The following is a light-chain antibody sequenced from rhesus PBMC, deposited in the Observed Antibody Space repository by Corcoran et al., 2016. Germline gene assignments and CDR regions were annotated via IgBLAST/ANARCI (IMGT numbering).Light chain of an antibody. CDR1: QSISSW. CDR2: KAS. V-gene: IGKV1-22*01. CDR3: LQYRSSPWT. Sequence: DIQMTQSPSSLSASVGDTVTITCRASQSISSWLDWYQQKPGKAPKLLIYKASSLQSGVPSRFSGSGSGTDFTLTISSLQPEDFATYYCLQYRSSPWTFGQGTKVEIK. J-gene: IGKJ1*01.